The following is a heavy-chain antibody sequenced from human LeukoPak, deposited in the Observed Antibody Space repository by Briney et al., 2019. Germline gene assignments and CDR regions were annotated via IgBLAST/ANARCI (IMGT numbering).Heavy chain of an antibody. CDR2: ISSSSSTI. CDR3: ARDPPWSGYDS. J-gene: IGHJ5*02. CDR1: GFTFSSYS. V-gene: IGHV3-48*01. Sequence: GGSLRLSRAASGFTFSSYSMNWVRQAPGKGLEWVSYISSSSSTIYYADSVKGRFTISRDNAKNSLYLQMNSLRGEDTAVYYCARDPPWSGYDSWGQGTLVTVSS. D-gene: IGHD5-12*01.